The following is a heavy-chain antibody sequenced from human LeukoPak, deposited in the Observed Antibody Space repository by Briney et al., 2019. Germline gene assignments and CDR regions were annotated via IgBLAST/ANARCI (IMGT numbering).Heavy chain of an antibody. CDR3: VRGGSPPTSTWSLDE. V-gene: IGHV3-11*04. CDR1: GFTFSDYY. J-gene: IGHJ4*02. D-gene: IGHD2-2*01. Sequence: GGSLRLSCAASGFTFSDYYMNWIRQAPGKGLECVSYVSSSGSTIYYADSVKGRFSISRDNSKNTVSLQMDSLTIEDTAVYYCVRGGSPPTSTWSLDEWGQGTLVSVSS. CDR2: VSSSGSTI.